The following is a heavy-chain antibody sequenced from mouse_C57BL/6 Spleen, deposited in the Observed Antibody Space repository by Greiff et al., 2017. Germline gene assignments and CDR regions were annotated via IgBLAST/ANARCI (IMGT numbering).Heavy chain of an antibody. CDR1: GYAFSSSW. V-gene: IGHV1-82*01. J-gene: IGHJ2*01. Sequence: QVQLQQSGPELVKPGASVKISCKASGYAFSSSWMNWVKQRPGKGLEWIGRIYPGDGDTNYNGKFKGKATLTADKSSSTAYMQLSSLTSEDSAVYFCARWGDYDDYVDDWGQGATLTVSS. CDR3: ARWGDYDDYVDD. D-gene: IGHD2-4*01. CDR2: IYPGDGDT.